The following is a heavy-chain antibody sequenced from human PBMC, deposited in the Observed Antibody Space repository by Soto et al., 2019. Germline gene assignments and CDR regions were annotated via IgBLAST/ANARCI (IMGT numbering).Heavy chain of an antibody. D-gene: IGHD3-22*01. J-gene: IGHJ4*02. CDR3: AHRGSSGQFDY. CDR1: GGSISSYYW. Sequence: TLSLTCTVSGGSISSYYWSWIRQPPGKALEWLALIYWDDDKRYSPSLKSRLTITKDTSKNQVVITMTNMDPVDTATYFCAHRGSSGQFDYWGQGTLVTVSS. CDR2: IYWDDDK. V-gene: IGHV2-5*08.